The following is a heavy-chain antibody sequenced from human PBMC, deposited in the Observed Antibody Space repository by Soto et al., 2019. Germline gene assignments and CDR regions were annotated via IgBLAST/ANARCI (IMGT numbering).Heavy chain of an antibody. Sequence: QVHLAQSSAEVKKPGSSVKVSCKASGGTFTSIAFSWVRQAPGQGLEWMGGIIPVLGTPNYAQKFQARVTITADASTTTVHMELSSLRSDDTAVYYCASSAGLDHLLNYYGLNVWGQGTTVTV. D-gene: IGHD6-13*01. J-gene: IGHJ6*02. CDR1: GGTFTSIA. CDR3: ASSAGLDHLLNYYGLNV. CDR2: IIPVLGTP. V-gene: IGHV1-69*01.